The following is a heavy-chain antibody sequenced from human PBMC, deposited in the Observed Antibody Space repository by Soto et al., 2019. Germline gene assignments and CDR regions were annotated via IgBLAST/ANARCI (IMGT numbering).Heavy chain of an antibody. CDR3: ARLPTEHDFWSAADAFDI. CDR1: GGSISSSSYY. Sequence: SETLSLTCTVSGGSISSSSYYWGWIRQPPGKGLEWIGSIYYSGSTYYNPSLKSRVTISVDTSKNQFSLKLSSVTAADTAVHYCARLPTEHDFWSAADAFDIWGQGTMVTVSS. V-gene: IGHV4-39*01. CDR2: IYYSGST. J-gene: IGHJ3*02. D-gene: IGHD3-3*01.